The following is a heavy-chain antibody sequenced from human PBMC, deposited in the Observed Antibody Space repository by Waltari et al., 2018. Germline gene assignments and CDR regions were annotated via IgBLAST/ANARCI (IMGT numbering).Heavy chain of an antibody. J-gene: IGHJ4*02. CDR2: IYHSGST. Sequence: QVQLQESGPGLVKPSETLSLTCAVSGYSISSGSYWGWIRQPPGKGLEWIGSIYHSGSTYYNPSLKSRVTISVDTSKNQFSLKLSSVTAADTAVYYCARAGPITGTTPFDYWGQGTLVTVSS. D-gene: IGHD1-7*01. V-gene: IGHV4-38-2*01. CDR3: ARAGPITGTTPFDY. CDR1: GYSISSGSY.